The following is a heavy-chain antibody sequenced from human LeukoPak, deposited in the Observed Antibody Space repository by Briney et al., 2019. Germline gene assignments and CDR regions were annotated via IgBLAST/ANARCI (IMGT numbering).Heavy chain of an antibody. CDR3: ARGAAGNVRDFDY. V-gene: IGHV4-34*01. D-gene: IGHD6-19*01. CDR2: INHSGST. Sequence: SETLSLTCAVYGGSFSGYYWSWVRQPPGKGLEWSGEINHSGSTNYNPSLTSRVTISADTSKNQLSLKLSSVNAADTAVYYCARGAAGNVRDFDYWGQGTLVTVSS. CDR1: GGSFSGYY. J-gene: IGHJ4*02.